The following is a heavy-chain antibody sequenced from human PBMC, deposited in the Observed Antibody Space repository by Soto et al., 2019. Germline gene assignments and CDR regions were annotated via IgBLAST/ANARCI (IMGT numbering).Heavy chain of an antibody. Sequence: EVHLVESGGGLVKPGGSLRLSCAVSGFTFSSCTMNWVRQAPGKGLEWVSSISPSTSHIYYADSVKGRFTISRDNAKNSLFLQMKSLRAEDTAVYYCSGCSGGACHQNYGMDVWGQGTTVNVSS. CDR2: ISPSTSHI. CDR1: GFTFSSCT. D-gene: IGHD2-15*01. CDR3: SGCSGGACHQNYGMDV. J-gene: IGHJ6*02. V-gene: IGHV3-21*01.